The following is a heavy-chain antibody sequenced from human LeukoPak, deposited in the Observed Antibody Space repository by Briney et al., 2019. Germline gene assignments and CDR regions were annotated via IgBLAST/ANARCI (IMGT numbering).Heavy chain of an antibody. CDR2: IYYSGST. CDR1: GGSISSNNYY. Sequence: PSETLSLTCIVSGGSISSNNYYWDWIRQPPGKGLEWIGSIYYSGSTYYNPSLKSRVTISIDTSKNQLSLKVTSVTAADTAMYYCARGRPAAGQNYFDDWGPGTLVTVSS. CDR3: ARGRPAAGQNYFDD. D-gene: IGHD6-13*01. V-gene: IGHV4-39*01. J-gene: IGHJ4*02.